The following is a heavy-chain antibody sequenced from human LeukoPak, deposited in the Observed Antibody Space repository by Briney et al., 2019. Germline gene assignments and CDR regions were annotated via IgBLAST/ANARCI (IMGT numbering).Heavy chain of an antibody. J-gene: IGHJ4*02. CDR1: GGSISSSSYY. CDR3: ARRRGYSYGYYFDY. V-gene: IGHV4-39*01. CDR2: IYYSGST. D-gene: IGHD5-18*01. Sequence: PSETLSLTCTVSGGSISSSSYYWGWIRQPPGKGLEWIGSIYYSGSTYYNPSLKSRVTISVDTSKNQFSLKLSSVTAADTAVYHCARRRGYSYGYYFDYWGQGTLATVSS.